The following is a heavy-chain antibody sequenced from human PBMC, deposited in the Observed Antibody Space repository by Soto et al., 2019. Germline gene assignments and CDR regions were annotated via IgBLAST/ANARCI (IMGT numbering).Heavy chain of an antibody. V-gene: IGHV3-30-3*01. J-gene: IGHJ6*02. CDR1: GFTFSSYA. D-gene: IGHD3-10*01. Sequence: PGGSLRLSCAASGFTFSSYAMHWVRQAPGKRLEWVAVISYDGSNKYYADSVKGQFTISRDNSKNTLYLQMNSLRAEDTAVYYCARVMVRGVIIKRYYYGMDVWGQGTTVTVSS. CDR3: ARVMVRGVIIKRYYYGMDV. CDR2: ISYDGSNK.